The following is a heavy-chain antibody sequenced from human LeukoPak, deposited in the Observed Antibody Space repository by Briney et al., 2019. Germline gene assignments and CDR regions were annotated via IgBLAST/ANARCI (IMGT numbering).Heavy chain of an antibody. Sequence: SETLSLTCAVYGGSFSGYYWSWIRQPPGKGLEWIGEVNHSGSTNYNPSLKSRVTISVDTSKNQFSLKLSSVTAADTAVYYCARGRRIAAAGTSWFDPWGQGTLVTVSS. CDR1: GGSFSGYY. D-gene: IGHD6-13*01. CDR2: VNHSGST. J-gene: IGHJ5*02. V-gene: IGHV4-34*01. CDR3: ARGRRIAAAGTSWFDP.